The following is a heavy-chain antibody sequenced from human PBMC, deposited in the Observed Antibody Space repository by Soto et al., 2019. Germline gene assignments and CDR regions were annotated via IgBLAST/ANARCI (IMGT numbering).Heavy chain of an antibody. J-gene: IGHJ4*02. CDR2: ISGSGSTI. V-gene: IGHV3-11*01. Sequence: GGSLRLSCAASAVTFSDYYMSWIRQSPGKGLEWLSYISGSGSTIHYADSVKGRFTISRDNAKNSLYLQMNSLRAEDTAVYYCARGDIVATRIPHFDYWGQGTLVTVS. CDR1: AVTFSDYY. CDR3: ARGDIVATRIPHFDY. D-gene: IGHD5-12*01.